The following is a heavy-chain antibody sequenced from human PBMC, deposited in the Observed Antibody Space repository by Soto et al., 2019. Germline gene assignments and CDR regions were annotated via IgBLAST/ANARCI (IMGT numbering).Heavy chain of an antibody. J-gene: IGHJ3*02. CDR2: ISSSSSTI. D-gene: IGHD5-12*01. CDR3: AREGPRWLQLTLDAFDI. V-gene: IGHV3-48*02. CDR1: GFTFSSYS. Sequence: EVQLVESGGGLVQPGGSLRLSCAASGFTFSSYSMNWVRQAPGKGLEWVSYISSSSSTIYYADSVKGRFTISRDNAKNSLYLQMNSLRDEDTAVYYCAREGPRWLQLTLDAFDIWGQGTMVTVSS.